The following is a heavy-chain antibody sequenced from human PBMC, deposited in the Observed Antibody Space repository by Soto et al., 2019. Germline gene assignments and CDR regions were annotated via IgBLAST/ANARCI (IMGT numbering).Heavy chain of an antibody. CDR3: AKQVGGWAPWYFDC. J-gene: IGHJ4*02. D-gene: IGHD6-19*01. Sequence: ASVKVSCKASGYTFTSYAMHWVRQAPGQRLEWMGWINAGNGNTKYSQKFQGRVTITRDTSASTAYMELSSLRSEDTAVYYCAKQVGGWAPWYFDCWGQGTLVPVSS. V-gene: IGHV1-3*01. CDR2: INAGNGNT. CDR1: GYTFTSYA.